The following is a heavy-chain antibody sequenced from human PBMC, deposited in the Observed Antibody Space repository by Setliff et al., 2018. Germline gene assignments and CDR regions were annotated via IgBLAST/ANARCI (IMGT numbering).Heavy chain of an antibody. D-gene: IGHD3-22*01. V-gene: IGHV1-69*05. J-gene: IGHJ6*03. CDR1: GGTFSSYG. Sequence: ASVKVSCKASGGTFSSYGISWVRQAPGQGLEWMGRVFTATDDTQFRTEFQGRVSVTRDESTSTAFMQLSSLRSEDTAVYYCVREGGDSRSSTDYRYYMDVWGKGTTVTVSS. CDR3: VREGGDSRSSTDYRYYMDV. CDR2: VFTATDDT.